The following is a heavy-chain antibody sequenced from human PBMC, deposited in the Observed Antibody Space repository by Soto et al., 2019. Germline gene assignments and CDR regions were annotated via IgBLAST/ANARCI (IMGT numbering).Heavy chain of an antibody. V-gene: IGHV3-30-3*01. D-gene: IGHD6-13*01. CDR3: ARVLLHSLGYSSTLGDAFDI. Sequence: QVQLVESGGGVVQPGRSLRLSCAASGFTFSSYAMHWVRQAPGKGLEWVAVISYDGSNKYYDDSVKGRLTISRDNSKNTLYRQMNSLTAEDTAVYYCARVLLHSLGYSSTLGDAFDIWGQGTMVTVSS. CDR1: GFTFSSYA. CDR2: ISYDGSNK. J-gene: IGHJ3*02.